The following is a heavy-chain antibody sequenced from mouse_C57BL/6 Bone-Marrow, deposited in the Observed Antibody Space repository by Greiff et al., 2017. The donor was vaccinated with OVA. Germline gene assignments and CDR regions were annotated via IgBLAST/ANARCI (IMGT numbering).Heavy chain of an antibody. J-gene: IGHJ4*01. CDR2: IDPSDSYT. D-gene: IGHD2-3*01. Sequence: QVQLQQPGAELVRPGTSVKLSCKASGYTFTSYWMHWVKQRPGQGLEWIGVIDPSDSYTNYNQKLKGKATLTVDTSSSTAYMQLSSLTSEDSAVYYCARNDGYFYAMDYWGQGTSVTVSS. CDR1: GYTFTSYW. V-gene: IGHV1-59*01. CDR3: ARNDGYFYAMDY.